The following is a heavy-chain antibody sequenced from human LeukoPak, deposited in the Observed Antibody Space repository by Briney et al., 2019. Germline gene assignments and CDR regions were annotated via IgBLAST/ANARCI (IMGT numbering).Heavy chain of an antibody. D-gene: IGHD3-3*01. V-gene: IGHV3-23*01. J-gene: IGHJ4*02. CDR3: AKDSTIFGAKTHFDY. CDR1: EFAFSNYA. CDR2: FVGSGLTT. Sequence: GGSVRLSCAGAEFAFSNYAMSWVRQAPGKGLEGVWAFVGSGLTTYYADSVKGRFTISRDNSKNTLYLQMSSLRAEDTAVYYCAKDSTIFGAKTHFDYWGQGTLVTVSS.